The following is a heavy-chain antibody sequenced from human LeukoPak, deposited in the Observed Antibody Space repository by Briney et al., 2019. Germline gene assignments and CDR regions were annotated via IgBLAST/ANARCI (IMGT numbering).Heavy chain of an antibody. CDR2: VYASGTT. Sequence: SMTLSLTCTVSGGSISSYSWSWIRQPAGKGLEWIGRVYASGTTHYNPSLKSRVTMSVDTSENQFSLKLNSVTAADTAVYYCARGYCSGGSSFYFDYWGQGTLVTASS. J-gene: IGHJ4*02. CDR1: GGSISSYS. V-gene: IGHV4-4*07. D-gene: IGHD2-15*01. CDR3: ARGYCSGGSSFYFDY.